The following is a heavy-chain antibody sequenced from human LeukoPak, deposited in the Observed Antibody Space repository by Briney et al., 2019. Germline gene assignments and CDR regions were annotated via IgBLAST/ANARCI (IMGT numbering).Heavy chain of an antibody. CDR1: GYSFTIYW. CDR2: IYPGDSDT. V-gene: IGHV5-51*01. D-gene: IGHD6-19*01. CDR3: ARRLKNSNGWTFDY. J-gene: IGHJ4*02. Sequence: GESLKISCKGSGYSFTIYWIGWVRKMPGKGLEWMGIIYPGDSDTRYSPSFHGQVTISTDRSINTAYLHWSSLEASDTAIYYCARRLKNSNGWTFDYWGQGTLVTVSS.